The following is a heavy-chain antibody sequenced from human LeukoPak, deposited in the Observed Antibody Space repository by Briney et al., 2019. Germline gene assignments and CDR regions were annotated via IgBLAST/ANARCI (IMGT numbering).Heavy chain of an antibody. J-gene: IGHJ6*03. D-gene: IGHD4-11*01. Sequence: GGSLRLSCAAPGFSFTTYRMHWVRQAPGKGLEWVSSISSSGSLIKYADSLRGRFTISRDNAKNSVYLQMNSLTAEDTAVYYCARMPSYSNYAFYFMDVWGKGTTVTVSS. V-gene: IGHV3-21*01. CDR3: ARMPSYSNYAFYFMDV. CDR1: GFSFTTYR. CDR2: ISSSGSLI.